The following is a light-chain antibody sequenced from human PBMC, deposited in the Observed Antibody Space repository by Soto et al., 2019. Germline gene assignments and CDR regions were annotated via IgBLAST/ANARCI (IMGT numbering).Light chain of an antibody. V-gene: IGLV2-8*01. J-gene: IGLJ1*01. CDR2: EVN. CDR1: SSDVGAYNY. CDR3: SSVAVINIL. Sequence: QSALTQPPSASGSPGQSVTISCTGTSSDVGAYNYVSWYQQHPGKAPKLMISEVNKRPSGVPDRFSGSKSGNTASLTVSGLQAEDEADYYCSSVAVINILFGTGTKVTVL.